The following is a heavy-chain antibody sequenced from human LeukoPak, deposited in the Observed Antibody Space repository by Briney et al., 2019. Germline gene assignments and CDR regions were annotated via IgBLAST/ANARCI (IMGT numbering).Heavy chain of an antibody. V-gene: IGHV3-21*01. J-gene: IGHJ4*02. CDR1: GFTLSDHW. CDR3: ARGALGDYCNYD. Sequence: RGSLRLSCAASGFTLSDHWMIRVRQAPGKGLEWVSSISSSSSYIYYADSMKGRFTISRDNAKNSLYLQMNSLSVEDTAVYYCARGALGDYCNYDWGQGTLVTVSS. CDR2: ISSSSSYI. D-gene: IGHD4-11*01.